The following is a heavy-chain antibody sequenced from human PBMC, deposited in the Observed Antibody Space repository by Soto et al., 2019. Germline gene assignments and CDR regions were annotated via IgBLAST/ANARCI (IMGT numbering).Heavy chain of an antibody. D-gene: IGHD3-22*01. Sequence: PGGSLRLSCAASGFTSSHAWINWVRQTPGKGLEWVGRVKSKTDGGTTDFAAPVKGRFAISRDDSKNMVYLEMNSLKTEDTAIYYCTTDSYITSIIVRFDYWGHGTLVTVSS. CDR1: GFTSSHAW. CDR2: VKSKTDGGTT. J-gene: IGHJ4*01. V-gene: IGHV3-15*07. CDR3: TTDSYITSIIVRFDY.